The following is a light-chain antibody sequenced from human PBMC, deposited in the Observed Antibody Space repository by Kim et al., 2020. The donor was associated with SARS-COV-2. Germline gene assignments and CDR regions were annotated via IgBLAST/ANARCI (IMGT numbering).Light chain of an antibody. CDR2: DVS. J-gene: IGKJ1*01. CDR1: QSISRW. Sequence: DIQMTQSPSTLSASVGDRVTITCRASQSISRWLAWYQQKPGKAPKLLISDVSTLESGVPLRFSGSGSGTEFTLTISSLQPDDFASYYCQQASDYWTFGQGTKVDIK. V-gene: IGKV1-5*01. CDR3: QQASDYWT.